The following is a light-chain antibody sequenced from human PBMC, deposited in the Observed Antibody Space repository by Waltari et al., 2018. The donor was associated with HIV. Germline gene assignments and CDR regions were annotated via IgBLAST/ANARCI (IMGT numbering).Light chain of an antibody. CDR1: QRVLYNSNNKNY. CDR3: QQYYDTPWT. V-gene: IGKV4-1*01. CDR2: WAS. J-gene: IGKJ1*01. Sequence: DIVMPQSPDSLAVSLGERATINCQSSQRVLYNSNNKNYLAWDQQKPGQPPKLLIYWASTRESGVPDRFSGSGSGTDFTLTISSLQTEDVAVYYCQQYYDTPWTFGQGTKVEIK.